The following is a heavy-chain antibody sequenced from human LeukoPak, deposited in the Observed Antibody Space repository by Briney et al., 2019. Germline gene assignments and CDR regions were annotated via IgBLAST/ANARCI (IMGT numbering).Heavy chain of an antibody. CDR2: ISSSSSYI. CDR3: ARDGIYCSSTSCYTSNRYYYYYMDV. V-gene: IGHV3-21*01. CDR1: GFTFSSYS. J-gene: IGHJ6*03. D-gene: IGHD2-2*02. Sequence: GGSLRLSCAASGFTFSSYSMNWVRQAPGKGLEWVSSISSSSSYIYYADSVKGRFTISRDNAKNSLYLQMNSLRAEDTAVYYCARDGIYCSSTSCYTSNRYYYYYMDVWGKGTTVTVSS.